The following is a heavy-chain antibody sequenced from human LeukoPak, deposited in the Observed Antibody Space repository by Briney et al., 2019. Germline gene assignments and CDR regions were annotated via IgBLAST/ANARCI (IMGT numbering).Heavy chain of an antibody. Sequence: GGSLRLSCAASGPTFSTYWMTWVRQAPGKGLEWVANIKPDGSETYYVDPVKGRFTISRDNAKNLLYLQMNSLRGEDTAVYYCGGFGYEAAVDLWGQGTLVTVSS. J-gene: IGHJ4*02. CDR2: IKPDGSET. V-gene: IGHV3-7*01. CDR1: GPTFSTYW. D-gene: IGHD6-13*01. CDR3: GGFGYEAAVDL.